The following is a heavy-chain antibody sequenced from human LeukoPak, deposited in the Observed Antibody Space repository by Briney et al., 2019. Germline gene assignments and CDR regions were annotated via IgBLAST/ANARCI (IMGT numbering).Heavy chain of an antibody. CDR2: INSDGSST. J-gene: IGHJ4*02. Sequence: GGSLRLSCAASEFAFSNYWMHWVRQAPGKGLVWVSRINSDGSSTRYADFVKGRFTISRDNAKNSLYLQMNSLRAEDTAVYYCARTIFGVIFDYWGQGTLVTVSS. V-gene: IGHV3-74*01. D-gene: IGHD3-3*01. CDR1: EFAFSNYW. CDR3: ARTIFGVIFDY.